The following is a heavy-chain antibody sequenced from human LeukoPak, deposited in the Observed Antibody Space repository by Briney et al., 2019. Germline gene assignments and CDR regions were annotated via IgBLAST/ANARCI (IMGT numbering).Heavy chain of an antibody. D-gene: IGHD3-9*01. CDR2: IDYSGST. CDR1: GGSISSYY. Sequence: PSETLSLTCTVSGGSISSYYWSWIRQPPGKGLEWVGYIDYSGSTNYNPSLKSRVTISVDTSKNQFSLKLSSVTAADTAVYYCARGYYDILTGENYYYYYMDVWGKGTTVTVSS. V-gene: IGHV4-59*01. J-gene: IGHJ6*03. CDR3: ARGYYDILTGENYYYYYMDV.